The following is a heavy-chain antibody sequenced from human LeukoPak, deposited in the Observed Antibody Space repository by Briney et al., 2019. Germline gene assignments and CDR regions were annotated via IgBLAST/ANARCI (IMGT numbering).Heavy chain of an antibody. Sequence: ESGPTLVKPTQTLTLTCTFSGFSLSTSGVGVGWIRQPPGKALEWLALIYWNDDKRNSPSLKSRLTITKDTPKNQVVLTMTNMDPVDTATYYCAHITLGPYYFDYWGPGTLVTVSS. CDR1: GFSLSTSGVG. V-gene: IGHV2-5*01. CDR3: AHITLGPYYFDY. D-gene: IGHD3-3*02. CDR2: IYWNDDK. J-gene: IGHJ4*02.